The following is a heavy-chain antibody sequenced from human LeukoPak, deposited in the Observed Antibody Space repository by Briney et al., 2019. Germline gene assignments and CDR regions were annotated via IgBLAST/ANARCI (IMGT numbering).Heavy chain of an antibody. CDR3: ARGHPDSMIVVLDAFDI. V-gene: IGHV4-34*01. Sequence: PSETLSLTCTVSGGSISSYYWSWIRQPPGKGLEWIGEINHSGSTNYNPSLKSRVTISVDTSKNQFSLKLSSVTAADTAVYYCARGHPDSMIVVLDAFDIWGQGTMVTVSS. D-gene: IGHD3-22*01. J-gene: IGHJ3*02. CDR2: INHSGST. CDR1: GGSISSYY.